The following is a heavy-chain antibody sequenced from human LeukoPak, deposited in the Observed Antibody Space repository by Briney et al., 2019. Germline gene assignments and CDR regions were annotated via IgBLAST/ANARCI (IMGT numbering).Heavy chain of an antibody. V-gene: IGHV3-33*01. D-gene: IGHD4-17*01. Sequence: PGGSLRLSCAASGFTFRGNGMHWVRQAPGKGLERVAIIWYDGSNRYYADSVKGRFTISRDNSKNTLFLQMNSLTAEDTAVYYCARDQGTSVTAMVGGHFDYWGPGTLVTVSS. CDR1: GFTFRGNG. CDR2: IWYDGSNR. J-gene: IGHJ4*02. CDR3: ARDQGTSVTAMVGGHFDY.